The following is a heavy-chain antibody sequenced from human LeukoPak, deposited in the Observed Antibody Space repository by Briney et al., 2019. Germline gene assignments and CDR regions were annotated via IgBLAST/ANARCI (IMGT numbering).Heavy chain of an antibody. CDR3: AKGGIWFDP. D-gene: IGHD3-16*01. V-gene: IGHV4-4*07. CDR1: GGSVSSYY. Sequence: SETLSLNCTVSGGSVSSYYWSWIRQPAGKGLEWIGQIYTGGSTNYNPSLKSRVTMSVDTSKNQFSLKLSSVTAADTAVYYCAKGGIWFDPWGQGTLVTVSS. J-gene: IGHJ5*02. CDR2: IYTGGST.